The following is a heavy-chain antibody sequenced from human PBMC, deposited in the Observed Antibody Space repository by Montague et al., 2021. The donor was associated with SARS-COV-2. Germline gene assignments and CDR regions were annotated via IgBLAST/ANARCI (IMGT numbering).Heavy chain of an antibody. CDR2: IYGGGTTT. J-gene: IGHJ4*02. Sequence: SLRLSCAASGFTFSTYALSWVRQAPGKGLEWVSVIYGGGTTTYYADSVKGRFTISRDNSKNTVYMQMDSLKADDTVVYYCAKGAYKFDYWGLGTLVTVSS. D-gene: IGHD1-1*01. CDR3: AKGAYKFDY. V-gene: IGHV3-23*03. CDR1: GFTFSTYA.